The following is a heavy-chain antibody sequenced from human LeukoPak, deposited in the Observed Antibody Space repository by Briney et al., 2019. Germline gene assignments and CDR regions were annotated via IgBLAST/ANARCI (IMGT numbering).Heavy chain of an antibody. CDR3: ATVGPYYYDSSGYYYVVLPDY. CDR2: ISAYNGNT. J-gene: IGHJ4*02. V-gene: IGHV1-18*01. CDR1: VYTFTIYG. D-gene: IGHD3-22*01. Sequence: GASVKVSFKASVYTFTIYGISWVRQAPGQGLEWMGWISAYNGNTNYAQKLQGRVTMTTDTSTSTAYMELRSLRSDDTDVYYCATVGPYYYDSSGYYYVVLPDYWGQGTLVTVSS.